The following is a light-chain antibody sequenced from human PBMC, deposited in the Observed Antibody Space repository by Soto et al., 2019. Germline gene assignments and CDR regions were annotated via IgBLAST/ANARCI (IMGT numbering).Light chain of an antibody. Sequence: EVVLTQSPATLSLSPGEGATLSCRASQSVRSSYLAWYQQKPGQAPRLLIYGVSSRATGIPDRFSGSGSGTDFTLTISRLEPEDFAVYYCQQYTSSPPYTFGQGTKLEIK. V-gene: IGKV3-20*01. J-gene: IGKJ2*01. CDR1: QSVRSSY. CDR2: GVS. CDR3: QQYTSSPPYT.